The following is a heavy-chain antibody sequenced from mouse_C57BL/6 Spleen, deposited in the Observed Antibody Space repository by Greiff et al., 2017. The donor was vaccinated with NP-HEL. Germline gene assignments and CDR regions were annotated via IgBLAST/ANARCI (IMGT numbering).Heavy chain of an antibody. D-gene: IGHD1-1*01. Sequence: VQLQQPGTELVKPGASVKLSCKASGYTFTSYWMHWVKQRPEQGLEWIGNINPSNGGTNYNEKFKSKATLTVDKSSSTAYMQLNSLTSEDSAVYYCARYGYYGSPYYLDYWGQGTTLTVSS. V-gene: IGHV1-53*01. CDR2: INPSNGGT. CDR3: ARYGYYGSPYYLDY. J-gene: IGHJ2*01. CDR1: GYTFTSYW.